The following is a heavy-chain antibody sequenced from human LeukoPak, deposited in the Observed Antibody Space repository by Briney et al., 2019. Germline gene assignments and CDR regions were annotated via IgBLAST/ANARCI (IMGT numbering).Heavy chain of an antibody. CDR3: ARPTTASTIYEYYFDY. J-gene: IGHJ4*02. D-gene: IGHD4-11*01. Sequence: GGSLRLSCAASGFAFSSYAMHWVRQAPGKGLEWVAIILYDGSNKYYADSVKGRFTISRDNSKNTLYLEMSSLRAEDTAAYYCARPTTASTIYEYYFDYWGQGTLVTVSS. V-gene: IGHV3-30-3*01. CDR1: GFAFSSYA. CDR2: ILYDGSNK.